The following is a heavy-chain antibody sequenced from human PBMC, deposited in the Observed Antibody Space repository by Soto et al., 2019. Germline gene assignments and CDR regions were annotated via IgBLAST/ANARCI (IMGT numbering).Heavy chain of an antibody. J-gene: IGHJ5*02. CDR2: ITSDGKSK. D-gene: IGHD2-21*02. CDR3: ARESGDWPLNWLDL. CDR1: GFNFSNHW. V-gene: IGHV3-74*01. Sequence: QAGGSLRLSCAASGFNFSNHWMHWVRQRPAEGLVWVSRITSDGKSKAYAESVKGRFAISRDNAKNTLYLQMNGLTAEDTAVYYCARESGDWPLNWLDLWGQGALVTVSS.